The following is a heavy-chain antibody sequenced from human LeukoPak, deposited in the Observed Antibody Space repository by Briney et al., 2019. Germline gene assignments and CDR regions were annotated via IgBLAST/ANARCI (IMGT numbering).Heavy chain of an antibody. CDR2: ISSSGGSP. Sequence: GGSLRLSCVASGFSFSTYALCWVRQAPGKGLEWVSVISSSGGSPYYADSVNGRFTISRDNSKNTLYLQMNSLRAEDTALYYCAKDQALSLSSSRALDYWGQGTLVTVSS. CDR3: AKDQALSLSSSRALDY. V-gene: IGHV3-23*01. CDR1: GFSFSTYA. D-gene: IGHD2-2*01. J-gene: IGHJ4*02.